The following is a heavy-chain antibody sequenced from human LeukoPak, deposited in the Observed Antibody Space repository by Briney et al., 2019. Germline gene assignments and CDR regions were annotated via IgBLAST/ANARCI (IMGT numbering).Heavy chain of an antibody. Sequence: KPSETLSLTCTVSGGSISSYYWSWIRQPPGKGLEWIGYIYYSGTTYYNPSLKSRVTLSVDTSKNQFSLNLSSVTAADTAVYYCASSYDSSGYYPSGYWGQGTLVTVSS. J-gene: IGHJ4*02. CDR1: GGSISSYY. CDR3: ASSYDSSGYYPSGY. D-gene: IGHD3-22*01. V-gene: IGHV4-59*06. CDR2: IYYSGTT.